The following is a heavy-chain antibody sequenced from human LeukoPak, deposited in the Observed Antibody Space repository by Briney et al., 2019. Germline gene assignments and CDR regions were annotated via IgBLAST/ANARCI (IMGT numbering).Heavy chain of an antibody. Sequence: PSETLSLTCTVSGGSISNYYWSWIRQPAGKGLEWIGRIYSSGTTIYNPSLKSRVTMSVDTSKNQFSLKLSSVTAADTAVYYCAREWHHVFDYWGQGNLVTVSS. J-gene: IGHJ4*02. V-gene: IGHV4-4*07. D-gene: IGHD5-12*01. CDR1: GGSISNYY. CDR3: AREWHHVFDY. CDR2: IYSSGTT.